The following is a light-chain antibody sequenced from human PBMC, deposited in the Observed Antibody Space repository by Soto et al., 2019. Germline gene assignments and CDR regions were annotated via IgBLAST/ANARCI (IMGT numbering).Light chain of an antibody. CDR3: ATWADSLRTYV. CDR1: SSTIASNA. CDR2: SDN. J-gene: IGLJ1*01. Sequence: QAVVTQPPSASGTPGQRVTISCSGSSSTIASNAINWFQQLPGTAPKLLIYSDNHRPSGVPDRFSGSKSGTSASLAISGLQSEDEADYYCATWADSLRTYVFGSGTKLTVL. V-gene: IGLV1-44*01.